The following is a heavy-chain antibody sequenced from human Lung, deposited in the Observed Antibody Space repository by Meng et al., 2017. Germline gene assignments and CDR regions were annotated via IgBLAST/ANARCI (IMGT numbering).Heavy chain of an antibody. D-gene: IGHD4-11*01. J-gene: IGHJ4*02. CDR3: ARGPTTMAHDFDY. CDR1: GGSFSDYY. CDR2: INHSGST. Sequence: QGEHQHVAQGPFKPSETLSLTCVADGGSFSDYYWSWIRQPPGKGLEWIWEINHSGSTNYNPSLESRATISVDTSQNNLSLKLSSVTAADSAVYYCARGPTTMAHDFDYWGQGTLVTVSS. V-gene: IGHV4-34*01.